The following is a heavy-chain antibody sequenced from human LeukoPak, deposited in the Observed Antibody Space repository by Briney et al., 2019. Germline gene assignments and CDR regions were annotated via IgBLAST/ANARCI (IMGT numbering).Heavy chain of an antibody. D-gene: IGHD1-26*01. CDR3: ARQVGATLYFDY. CDR2: IFPGDSQT. CDR1: GYRFTSYW. J-gene: IGHJ4*02. Sequence: GESLKISCKGSGYRFTSYWIGWVRQMPGKGLEWMGIIFPGDSQTRYSPSFQGQVTISADKSISTAYLQWSSLKASDTAKYYCARQVGATLYFDYWGQGTLVTVSS. V-gene: IGHV5-51*01.